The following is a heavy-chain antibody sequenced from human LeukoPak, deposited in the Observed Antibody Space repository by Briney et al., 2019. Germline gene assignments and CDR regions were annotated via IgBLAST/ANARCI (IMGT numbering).Heavy chain of an antibody. CDR1: GGSISSSSYY. V-gene: IGHV4-39*07. D-gene: IGHD2-15*01. CDR2: IYYSGST. CDR3: AVVGYCSGGSCGTIDY. J-gene: IGHJ4*02. Sequence: PSETLSLTCTVSGGSISSSSYYWGWIRQPPGKGLEWIGSIYYSGSTYYNPSLKSRVTISVDTSKNQFSLKLRSVTAADTAVYYCAVVGYCSGGSCGTIDYWGQGTLVTVSS.